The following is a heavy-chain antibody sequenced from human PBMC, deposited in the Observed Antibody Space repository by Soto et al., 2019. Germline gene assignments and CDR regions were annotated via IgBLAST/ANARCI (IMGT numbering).Heavy chain of an antibody. CDR2: IHYSGST. Sequence: QVQLQESGPGLVKPSQTLSLTCTLSGGSISSGAYHWTWIRQHPGKGLEWIGYIHYSGSTYYNPSLKSRVTMSLDTSENQFSLRLSYMTAADTAVYYCVRDRTAIFDYWGQGTLVTVSS. V-gene: IGHV4-31*03. CDR3: VRDRTAIFDY. CDR1: GGSISSGAYH. J-gene: IGHJ4*02.